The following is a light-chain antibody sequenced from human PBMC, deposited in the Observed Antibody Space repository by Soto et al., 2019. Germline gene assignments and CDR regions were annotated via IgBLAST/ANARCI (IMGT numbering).Light chain of an antibody. CDR3: AAWDGSLNGWV. CDR1: SSNIGSNT. V-gene: IGLV1-44*01. CDR2: SND. Sequence: QSVLTQAPSASGTPGQRVTISCSGSSSNIGSNTVSWYQQVPGTAPKLLIYSNDQRPSGVPDRFSGSKSGTSASLAIGGFQSEDEADYYCAAWDGSLNGWVFGGGTQLTVL. J-gene: IGLJ2*01.